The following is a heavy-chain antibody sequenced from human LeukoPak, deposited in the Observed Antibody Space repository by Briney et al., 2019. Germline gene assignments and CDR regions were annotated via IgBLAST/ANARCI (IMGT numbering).Heavy chain of an antibody. CDR2: IYYSGST. V-gene: IGHV4-39*07. Sequence: LETLSLTCTVSGGSISSSSYYWGWIRQPPGKGLEWIGSIYYSGSTYYNPSLKSRVTISVDTSKNQFSLKLSSVTAADTAVYYCARLERDVWFGEFACYFDYWGQGTLVTVSS. D-gene: IGHD3-10*01. J-gene: IGHJ4*02. CDR1: GGSISSSSYY. CDR3: ARLERDVWFGEFACYFDY.